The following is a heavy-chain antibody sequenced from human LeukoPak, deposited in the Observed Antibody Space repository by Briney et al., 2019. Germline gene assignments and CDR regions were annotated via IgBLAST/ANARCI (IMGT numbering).Heavy chain of an antibody. Sequence: SETLSLTWTVSGGYISSYYWSWIRQPPGKGLEWIGYISYSGSTNYNPSLKSRVTISVDTSKNQFSLKLNSVTAADTAVYYCARHNIVGTPPYPFDYWGQGTLVTVSS. CDR1: GGYISSYY. CDR3: ARHNIVGTPPYPFDY. CDR2: ISYSGST. J-gene: IGHJ4*02. V-gene: IGHV4-59*08. D-gene: IGHD1-26*01.